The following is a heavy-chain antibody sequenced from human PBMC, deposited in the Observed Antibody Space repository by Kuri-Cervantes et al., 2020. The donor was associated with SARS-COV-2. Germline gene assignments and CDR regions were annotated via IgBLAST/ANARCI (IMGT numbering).Heavy chain of an antibody. CDR2: IDSSSYYI. J-gene: IGHJ4*02. V-gene: IGHV3-21*01. CDR3: AREEGGELGEAFDY. CDR1: GFTFSGYS. D-gene: IGHD7-27*01. Sequence: GESLKISCAASGFTFSGYSMNWIRQAPGKGLEGVASIDSSSYYIYHADSVKGRLTISRDNAKTSLYLQMNSLKPEDTAVYYCAREEGGELGEAFDYWGQGALVTVSS.